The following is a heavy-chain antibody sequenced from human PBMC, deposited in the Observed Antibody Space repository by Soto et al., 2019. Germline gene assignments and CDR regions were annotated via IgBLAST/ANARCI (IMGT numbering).Heavy chain of an antibody. CDR2: IIPNLGIA. CDR1: GGTFSSYT. D-gene: IGHD4-17*01. Sequence: QVQLVQSGAEVKKPGSSVKVSCKASGGTFSSYTISWVRQAPGQGLEWMGRIIPNLGIANYAQKFQGRVTITADKSTSTAYMELSSLRSEDTAVYYCARYQYGDYYFDYWGQGTLVTVSS. V-gene: IGHV1-69*02. J-gene: IGHJ4*02. CDR3: ARYQYGDYYFDY.